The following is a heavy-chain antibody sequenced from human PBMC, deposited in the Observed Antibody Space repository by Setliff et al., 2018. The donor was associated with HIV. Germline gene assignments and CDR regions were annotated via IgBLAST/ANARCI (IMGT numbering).Heavy chain of an antibody. D-gene: IGHD3-10*01. CDR2: INHSEIT. CDR1: GGSFSNYY. V-gene: IGHV4-34*01. CDR3: ARDLAWPGYFDY. J-gene: IGHJ4*02. Sequence: SETLSLTCAVYGGSFSNYYWSWIRQTPGEGPEWIGEINHSEITKYNPSLESRVTISLDTSKNQFSLKLTSVTAADTAVYYCARDLAWPGYFDYWGQGTLVTVSS.